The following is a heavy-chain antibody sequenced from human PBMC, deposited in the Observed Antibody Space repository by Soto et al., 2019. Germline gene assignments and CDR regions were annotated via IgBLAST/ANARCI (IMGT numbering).Heavy chain of an antibody. J-gene: IGHJ6*02. CDR3: AEDRIPQHWLDDVDV. V-gene: IGHV3-9*01. CDR1: GFTFDDYA. Sequence: EVQLVESGGGLVQPGRSLRLSCAAAGFTFDDYAMHWVRQVDGKGLEWVSGISWNRGSLGNEDSVKGRLTISRDNAKNSLFLGMYSEGAEVTSLYYCAEDRIPQHWLDDVDVGGQGTTVTVSS. CDR2: ISWNRGSL. D-gene: IGHD6-19*01.